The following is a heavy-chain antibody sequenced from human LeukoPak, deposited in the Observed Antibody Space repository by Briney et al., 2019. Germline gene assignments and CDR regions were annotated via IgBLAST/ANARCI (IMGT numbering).Heavy chain of an antibody. CDR2: IYTSGST. D-gene: IGHD3-22*01. J-gene: IGHJ4*02. CDR3: ARDVYYYDSSGYSDY. CDR1: GGSISSYY. V-gene: IGHV4-4*07. Sequence: SETLSLTCTVSGGSISSYYWSWIRQPAGKGLEWIGRIYTSGSTNYNPSLKSRVTMSVDTSKNQFSLKLSSVTTADTAIYYCARDVYYYDSSGYSDYWGQGTLVTVSS.